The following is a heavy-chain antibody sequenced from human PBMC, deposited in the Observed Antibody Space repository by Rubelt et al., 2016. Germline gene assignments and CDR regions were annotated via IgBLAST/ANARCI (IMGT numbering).Heavy chain of an antibody. CDR2: IYWNDDK. V-gene: IGHV2-5*01. CDR3: APHIVVVPAAMGFDP. Sequence: QITLKESGPTLVKPTQTLTLTCTFSGFSLSTSGVGVGWIRQPPGKALEWLALIYWNDDKRYSPSLKSRLTITKDTAKNQVVLTMTNMDPVDTATYYGAPHIVVVPAAMGFDPWGQGTLVTVSS. J-gene: IGHJ5*02. CDR1: GFSLSTSGVG. D-gene: IGHD2-2*01.